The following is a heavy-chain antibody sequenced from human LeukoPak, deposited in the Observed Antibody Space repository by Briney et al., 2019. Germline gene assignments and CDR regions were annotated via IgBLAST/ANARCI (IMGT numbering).Heavy chain of an antibody. CDR1: GGSFSGYY. D-gene: IGHD3-3*01. J-gene: IGHJ6*03. CDR2: INHSGST. Sequence: PSETLSLTCAVYGGSFSGYYWSWIRQPPGKGLEWIGEINHSGSTNYNPSLKSRVTISVDTSKNQFSLKLCSVTAADTAVYYCARSRGPDFWSGYYPNYYYYYMDVWGKGTTVTVSS. V-gene: IGHV4-34*01. CDR3: ARSRGPDFWSGYYPNYYYYYMDV.